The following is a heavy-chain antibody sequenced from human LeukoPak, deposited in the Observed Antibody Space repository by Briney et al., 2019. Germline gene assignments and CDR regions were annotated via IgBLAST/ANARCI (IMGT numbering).Heavy chain of an antibody. Sequence: SETLSLTCTVSGGSISSSSYYWGWIRQPPGKGLEWIGSIYYSGSTYYNPSLKSRVTISVDTSKNQFSLKLSSVTAADTAVYYCAGYQKGYNHDAFDIWGQGTMVTVSS. CDR1: GGSISSSSYY. V-gene: IGHV4-39*01. D-gene: IGHD1-1*01. CDR3: AGYQKGYNHDAFDI. J-gene: IGHJ3*02. CDR2: IYYSGST.